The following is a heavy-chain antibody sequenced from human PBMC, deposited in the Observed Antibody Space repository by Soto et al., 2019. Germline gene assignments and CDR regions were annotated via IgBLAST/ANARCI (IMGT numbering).Heavy chain of an antibody. D-gene: IGHD3-3*02. Sequence: GGSLRLSCAASGFTFSSYGMHWVRQAPGKGLEWVAVISYDGSNKYYADSVKGRFTISRDNSKNTLYLQMNSLRAEDTAVYYCAKDMAFPSGPNDYWGQGTLVTVSS. CDR1: GFTFSSYG. CDR3: AKDMAFPSGPNDY. CDR2: ISYDGSNK. J-gene: IGHJ4*02. V-gene: IGHV3-30*18.